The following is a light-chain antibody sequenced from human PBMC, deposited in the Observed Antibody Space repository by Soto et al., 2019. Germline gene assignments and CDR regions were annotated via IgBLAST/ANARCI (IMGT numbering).Light chain of an antibody. CDR3: QQYDNWPLT. CDR1: QSVNSN. CDR2: GAS. Sequence: EIVLTQSPATLSVSPGDRATLSCRASQSVNSNLAWYHLKPGQAPRLLIYGASIRAAGIPARFTGSESGTEFTLSISSLQSEDFAVYYCQQYDNWPLTFGGGTKVDIK. V-gene: IGKV3-15*01. J-gene: IGKJ4*01.